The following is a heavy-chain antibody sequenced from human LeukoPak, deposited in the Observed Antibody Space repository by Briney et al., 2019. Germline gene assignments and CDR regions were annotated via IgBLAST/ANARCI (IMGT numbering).Heavy chain of an antibody. Sequence: SVKVSCTASGGTFSSYAISWVRQAPGQGLEWMGGIIPIFGTANYAQKFQGRVTITADESTSTAYMELSSLRSEDTAVYYCASCSFGSGSYYPSNFDYWGQGTLVTVSS. CDR3: ASCSFGSGSYYPSNFDY. D-gene: IGHD3-10*01. CDR2: IIPIFGTA. CDR1: GGTFSSYA. V-gene: IGHV1-69*13. J-gene: IGHJ4*02.